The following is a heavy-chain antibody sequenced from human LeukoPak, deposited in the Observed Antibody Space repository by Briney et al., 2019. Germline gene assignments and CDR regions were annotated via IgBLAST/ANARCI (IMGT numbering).Heavy chain of an antibody. V-gene: IGHV3-11*06. CDR1: GFTFSGFY. CDR2: IGSSSTYT. D-gene: IGHD3-10*01. Sequence: PGGSLRLSCAASGFTFSGFYMSWIRQAPGKGLEWVSCIGSSSTYTNYADSVKGRFTISRDNAKNSLYLQMNSLRAEDTAVYYCARAPRAVRGVADAFDIWGQGTMVTVSS. CDR3: ARAPRAVRGVADAFDI. J-gene: IGHJ3*02.